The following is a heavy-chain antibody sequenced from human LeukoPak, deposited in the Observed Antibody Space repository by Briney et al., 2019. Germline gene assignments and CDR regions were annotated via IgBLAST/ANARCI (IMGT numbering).Heavy chain of an antibody. D-gene: IGHD3-16*01. J-gene: IGHJ4*02. CDR2: ISGSGGST. CDR1: GFTFSSYS. V-gene: IGHV3-23*01. Sequence: GGSLRLSCAASGFTFSSYSMNWVRQAPGKGLEWVSAISGSGGSTYYADSVKGRFTISRDNSKNTLYLQMNSLRAEDTAVYYCAKYDRYYFDYWGQGTLVTVSS. CDR3: AKYDRYYFDY.